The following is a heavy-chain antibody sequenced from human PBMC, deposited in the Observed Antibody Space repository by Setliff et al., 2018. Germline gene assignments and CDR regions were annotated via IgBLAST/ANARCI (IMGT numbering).Heavy chain of an antibody. Sequence: ASVKVSCKASGYTFTNCGITWVRQAPGQGLEWMGWINNYNTNTKYAQKLQGRVTMTTDTSTSTAYMELRSLRSDDTAVYYCARVEGPVDYWGQGTLVTVSS. J-gene: IGHJ4*02. CDR2: INNYNTNT. CDR3: ARVEGPVDY. V-gene: IGHV1-18*01. CDR1: GYTFTNCG.